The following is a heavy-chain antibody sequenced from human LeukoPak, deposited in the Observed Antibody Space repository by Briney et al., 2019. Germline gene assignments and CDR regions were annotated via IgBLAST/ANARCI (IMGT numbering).Heavy chain of an antibody. CDR1: GFTVSSTC. J-gene: IGHJ6*03. CDR3: ARDQGHYTWRAEHYYMDV. CDR2: IYSGGST. Sequence: PGGSLRLSCAASGFTVSSTCMSSVRQAPGRGLGWDSVIYSGGSTYYADSGKGRFTFSRDTSKNTLDFQMNGLRAEDTAAYYCARDQGHYTWRAEHYYMDVWGKGTTVTVSS. D-gene: IGHD3-3*01. V-gene: IGHV3-66*02.